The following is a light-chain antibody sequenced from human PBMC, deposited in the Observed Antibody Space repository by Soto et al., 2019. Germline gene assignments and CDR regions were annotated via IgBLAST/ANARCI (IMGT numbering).Light chain of an antibody. CDR1: SSDVGAYNR. CDR3: CSHSSSNSFV. CDR2: EVS. Sequence: QSVLTQPPSVSGSPGQSVTISCTGTSSDVGAYNRVSWYQQSPGTAPKLMIYEVSDRPSGVPDRFSGSKSGNTASLTISGLQAEDEADYYCCSHSSSNSFVFGTATKVTVL. V-gene: IGLV2-18*02. J-gene: IGLJ1*01.